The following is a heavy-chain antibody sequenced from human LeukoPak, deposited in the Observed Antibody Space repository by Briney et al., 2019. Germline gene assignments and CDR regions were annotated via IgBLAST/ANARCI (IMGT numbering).Heavy chain of an antibody. CDR1: GYTFTGYY. Sequence: PWASVKVSCKASGYTFTGYYMHWVRQAPGQGLEWMGWINPNSGGTNYAQKFQGRVTMTRDTSISTAYMELSRLRSDDTAVYYCARADYDILTGYYNRDYYYYYMDVWGKGTTVTISS. CDR2: INPNSGGT. J-gene: IGHJ6*03. CDR3: ARADYDILTGYYNRDYYYYYMDV. V-gene: IGHV1-2*02. D-gene: IGHD3-9*01.